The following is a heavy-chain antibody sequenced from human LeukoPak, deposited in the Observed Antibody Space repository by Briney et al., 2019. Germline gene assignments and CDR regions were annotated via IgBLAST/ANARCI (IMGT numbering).Heavy chain of an antibody. D-gene: IGHD2-21*01. V-gene: IGHV1-46*04. J-gene: IGHJ4*02. CDR1: GNTFPSYF. CDR3: GRSVAFREIPRDF. Sequence: ASVKVSCKTLGNTFPSYFINWLRQAPGQGLEGMGIINPLSGSTTYAQNLQGRVTMTSDTSTSTVYVGLSSLRSEDTAVYYCGRSVAFREIPRDFWGQGTLVTVSS. CDR2: INPLSGST.